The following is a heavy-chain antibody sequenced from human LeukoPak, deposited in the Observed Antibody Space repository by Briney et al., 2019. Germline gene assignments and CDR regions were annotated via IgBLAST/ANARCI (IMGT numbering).Heavy chain of an antibody. J-gene: IGHJ5*02. D-gene: IGHD6-13*01. V-gene: IGHV4-34*01. CDR2: INQSGST. CDR3: ASGIAAAALDWFDP. Sequence: SETPSLTCAVYGGSFSDYYWSWIRQPPGKGLEWIGEINQSGSTNYNPSLKSRVTISVDTSKNQFSLKLSSVIAADTAVYYCASGIAAAALDWFDPWGQGTLVTVSS. CDR1: GGSFSDYY.